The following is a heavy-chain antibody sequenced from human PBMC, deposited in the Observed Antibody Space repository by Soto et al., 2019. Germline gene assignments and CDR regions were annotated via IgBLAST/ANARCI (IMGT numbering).Heavy chain of an antibody. J-gene: IGHJ5*02. Sequence: QLHLRESGPGLVKPSETLSLTCTVSGGSITSSSYYWGWIRQPPGKGLEWIGSIYYSGSTYYNPSLKIRVTISVDTSKNHFSLKLSSVTAADTAVYYCATQEVGGSYVYTFDPWGQGTLVTVSS. CDR3: ATQEVGGSYVYTFDP. CDR2: IYYSGST. V-gene: IGHV4-39*01. D-gene: IGHD1-26*01. CDR1: GGSITSSSYY.